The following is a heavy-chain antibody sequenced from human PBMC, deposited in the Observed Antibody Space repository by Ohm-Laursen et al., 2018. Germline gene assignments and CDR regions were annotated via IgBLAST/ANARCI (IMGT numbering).Heavy chain of an antibody. CDR2: IYSSEST. CDR3: ASSTTVTRIDY. Sequence: GTLSLTCTVPGDSISRYYWSWIRQPAGKGLEWIGRIYSSESTNYNPSLKSRVTMSVDTSKSHFPLKLSSVTAADTAVYYCASSTTVTRIDYWGQGTLVTVSS. V-gene: IGHV4-4*07. CDR1: GDSISRYY. J-gene: IGHJ4*02. D-gene: IGHD4-17*01.